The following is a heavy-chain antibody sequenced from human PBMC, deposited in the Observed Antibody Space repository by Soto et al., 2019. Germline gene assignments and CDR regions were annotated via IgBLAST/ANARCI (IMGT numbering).Heavy chain of an antibody. CDR2: IYYSGST. D-gene: IGHD2-2*01. Sequence: QVQLQESGPGLVKPSQTLSLTCTVSGGSISSGGYYWGWIRQHPGKGLEWIGYIYYSGSTYYNPSLKSRVTISVVTSKNQFSLKLSSVTAADTAVYYCARDNLLVGDYYGMDVWGQGTTVTVSS. V-gene: IGHV4-31*03. CDR3: ARDNLLVGDYYGMDV. CDR1: GGSISSGGYY. J-gene: IGHJ6*02.